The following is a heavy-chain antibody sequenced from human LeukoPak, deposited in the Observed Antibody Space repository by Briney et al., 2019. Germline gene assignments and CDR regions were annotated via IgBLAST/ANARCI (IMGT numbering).Heavy chain of an antibody. V-gene: IGHV3-30*04. CDR2: IPYDGSNK. CDR1: GFTFSSYA. J-gene: IGHJ4*02. Sequence: PGGSLRLSCAASGFTFSSYAMHWVRQAPGKGLEWVAVIPYDGSNKYYADSVKGRFTISRDNSKNTLYLQMNSLRAEDTAVYYCARDLDSSSWCEEGDWGQGTLVTVSS. CDR3: ARDLDSSSWCEEGD. D-gene: IGHD6-13*01.